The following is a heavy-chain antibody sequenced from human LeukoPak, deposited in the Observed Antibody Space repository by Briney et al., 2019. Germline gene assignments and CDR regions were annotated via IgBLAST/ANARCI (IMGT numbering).Heavy chain of an antibody. CDR2: ISYDGSNK. Sequence: PGGSLRLSCAASGFTFSSYGMSWVRQAPGKGLEWVAVISYDGSNKYYADSVKGRFTISRDNSKNTLYLQMNSLRAEDTAVYYCARESLYTYYYDSSGYSWFDPWGQGTLVTVSS. CDR3: ARESLYTYYYDSSGYSWFDP. CDR1: GFTFSSYG. D-gene: IGHD3-22*01. J-gene: IGHJ5*02. V-gene: IGHV3-30*03.